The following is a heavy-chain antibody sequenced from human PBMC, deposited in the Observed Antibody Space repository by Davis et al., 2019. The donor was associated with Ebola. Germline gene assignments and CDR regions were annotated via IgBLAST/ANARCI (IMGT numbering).Heavy chain of an antibody. CDR2: IKSMVDGWTT. V-gene: IGHV3-15*01. D-gene: IGHD3-16*01. Sequence: PGGSLRLSCTTSGFTFSGAWMTWVRQAPGKGLEWIGLIKSMVDGWTTHYAAPVKGRFTTSRDDSKNTVYLQMNSLKNEDTAVYYCAADVTTRGVGELDHWGQGTQVTVSS. CDR3: AADVTTRGVGELDH. CDR1: GFTFSGAW. J-gene: IGHJ4*02.